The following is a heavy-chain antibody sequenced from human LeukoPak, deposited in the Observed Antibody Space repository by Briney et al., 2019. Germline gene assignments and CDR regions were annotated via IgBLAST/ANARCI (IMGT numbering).Heavy chain of an antibody. Sequence: SETLSLTCAVYGGSFSGYHWSWIRQPPGKGLEWIGEINHSGSTNYNPSLKSRVTISVDTSKNQFSLKLSSVTAADTAVYYCARDRGGYCSSTSCHTFDPWGQGTLVTVSS. V-gene: IGHV4-34*01. J-gene: IGHJ5*02. D-gene: IGHD2-2*02. CDR1: GGSFSGYH. CDR2: INHSGST. CDR3: ARDRGGYCSSTSCHTFDP.